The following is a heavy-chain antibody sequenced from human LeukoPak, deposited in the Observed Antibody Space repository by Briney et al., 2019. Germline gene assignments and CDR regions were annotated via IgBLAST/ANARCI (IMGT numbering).Heavy chain of an antibody. CDR2: IYYSGST. CDR3: ASVGSYYYDSSGPSNAFDI. Sequence: SQTLSLTCSVSGGSITSGNYYWSWVRQPPGKGLEWIGYIYYSGSTNYNPSLKSRVTISVDTSKNQFSLKLSSVTAADTAVYYCASVGSYYYDSSGPSNAFDIWGQGTMVTVSS. CDR1: GGSITSGNYY. V-gene: IGHV4-61*01. J-gene: IGHJ3*02. D-gene: IGHD3-22*01.